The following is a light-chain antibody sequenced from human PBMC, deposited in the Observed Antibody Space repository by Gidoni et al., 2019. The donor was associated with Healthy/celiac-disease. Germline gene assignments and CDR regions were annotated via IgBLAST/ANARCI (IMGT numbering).Light chain of an antibody. J-gene: IGLJ3*02. V-gene: IGLV1-36*01. CDR1: STNIGNSA. CDR2: YDC. Sequence: QSVLTQPPSVSEAPRKRVTISCSGSSTNIGNSAVNWYQQVPGQAPHLLIYYDCLLPSWFSDRFSGSKSGTSASLAISVLQSEDEAAYYCAAWDDILNGWVFGGGTKLTVL. CDR3: AAWDDILNGWV.